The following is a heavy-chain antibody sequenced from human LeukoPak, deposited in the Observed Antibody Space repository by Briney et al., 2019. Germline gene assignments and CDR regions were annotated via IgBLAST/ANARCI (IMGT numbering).Heavy chain of an antibody. CDR2: INSDGSSR. CDR3: ASAASHRIAAGGDY. Sequence: GGSVTLLCGACGFHLRNYWMLWLRQAPGRGLVWVSCINSDGSSRNYEDSVKGRFTISRDNAKNTLYLQMNSLRAEDTAVYYCASAASHRIAAGGDYWGQGTLVTVSS. D-gene: IGHD6-13*01. V-gene: IGHV3-74*01. CDR1: GFHLRNYW. J-gene: IGHJ4*02.